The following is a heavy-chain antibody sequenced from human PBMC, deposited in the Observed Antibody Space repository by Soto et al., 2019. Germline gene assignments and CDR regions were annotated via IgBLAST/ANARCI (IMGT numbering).Heavy chain of an antibody. CDR3: VREDGVLGASSALDS. J-gene: IGHJ4*02. CDR2: INGRSNYK. V-gene: IGHV3-21*02. D-gene: IGHD1-26*01. Sequence: EVQLVESGGGLVAPGGSLRLSCVASGFALTTYTMNWVRQAPGTGLEWVSSINGRSNYKYYSDSVKGRFTVSRDNAQNSLFLQMSRLGPEDTAVYYCVREDGVLGASSALDSCGQGTLVTVSS. CDR1: GFALTTYT.